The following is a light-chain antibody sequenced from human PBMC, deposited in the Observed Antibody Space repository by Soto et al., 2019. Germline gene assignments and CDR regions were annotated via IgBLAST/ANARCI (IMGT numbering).Light chain of an antibody. J-gene: IGKJ1*01. CDR1: QGISSN. Sequence: QLTQSPSSLSASVGDRVTITCRASQGISSNLAWYQQKPGRAPKLLIFGASTLQSGVPSRFSGSGSGTDFTLTISSLQRDDFAIYYCRQYNPYSRTFGQGTKVDIK. CDR3: RQYNPYSRT. V-gene: IGKV1-9*01. CDR2: GAS.